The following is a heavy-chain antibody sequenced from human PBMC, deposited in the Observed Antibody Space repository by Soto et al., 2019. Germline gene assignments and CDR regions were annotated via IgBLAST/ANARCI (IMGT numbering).Heavy chain of an antibody. J-gene: IGHJ6*02. CDR3: ATEQLPGYYGSGSPPPSLYYYYGMDV. CDR1: GGTFSSYA. V-gene: IGHV1-69*06. D-gene: IGHD3-10*01. CDR2: IIPIFGTA. Sequence: ASVKVSCKASGGTFSSYAISWVRQAPGQGLEWMGGIIPIFGTANYAQKFQGRVTMTEDTSTDTAYMELSSLRSEDTAVYYCATEQLPGYYGSGSPPPSLYYYYGMDVWGQGTTVTVSS.